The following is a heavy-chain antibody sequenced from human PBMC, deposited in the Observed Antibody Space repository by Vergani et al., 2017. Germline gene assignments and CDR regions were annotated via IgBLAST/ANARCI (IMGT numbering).Heavy chain of an antibody. D-gene: IGHD2-2*01. J-gene: IGHJ6*02. V-gene: IGHV1-8*01. Sequence: QVQLVQSGAEVKKPGASVKVSCKASGYTFTSNDINWVRQATGQGLEWMGWMNPNSGNTGYAQKLQGRVTMTRNTSISTSYMELSSLRSEDTAVYYCASGNRYCSSTSCYFYYYGMDVWGQGTTVTVSS. CDR1: GYTFTSND. CDR2: MNPNSGNT. CDR3: ASGNRYCSSTSCYFYYYGMDV.